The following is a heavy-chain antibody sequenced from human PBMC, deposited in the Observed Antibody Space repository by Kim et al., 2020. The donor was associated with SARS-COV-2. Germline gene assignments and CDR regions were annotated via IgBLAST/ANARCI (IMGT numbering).Heavy chain of an antibody. V-gene: IGHV3-23*01. D-gene: IGHD6-19*01. CDR2: IHPRAETT. CDR3: AKDRGGSGWPVFDY. J-gene: IGHJ4*02. Sequence: GGSLRLSCAVSGFTLSNNAMSWVRQAPGRGLEWVSTIHPRAETTYYADSVNGRFTIYRDNSNHTLYLQLNSLRADDTAVYYCAKDRGGSGWPVFDYWGQGTLVTVSS. CDR1: GFTLSNNA.